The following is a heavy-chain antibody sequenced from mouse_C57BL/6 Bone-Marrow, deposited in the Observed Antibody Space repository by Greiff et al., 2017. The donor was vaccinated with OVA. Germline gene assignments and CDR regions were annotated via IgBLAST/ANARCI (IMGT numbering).Heavy chain of an antibody. CDR2: IDPSDSET. CDR1: GYTFTSYW. Sequence: VQLQQPGAELVRPGSSVKLSCKASGYTFTSYWMHWVKQRPIQGLEWIGNIDPSDSETHYNQKFKDKATLTVDKSSSTAYMQLSSLTSEDSAVYYCARPDYYGSSSHWYFDVWGTGTTVTVSS. J-gene: IGHJ1*03. V-gene: IGHV1-52*01. CDR3: ARPDYYGSSSHWYFDV. D-gene: IGHD1-1*01.